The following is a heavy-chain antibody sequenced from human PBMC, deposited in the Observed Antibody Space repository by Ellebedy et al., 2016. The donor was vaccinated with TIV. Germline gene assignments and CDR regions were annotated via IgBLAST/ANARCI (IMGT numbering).Heavy chain of an antibody. D-gene: IGHD2-15*01. J-gene: IGHJ4*02. V-gene: IGHV5-51*01. CDR2: IYPGDSNT. Sequence: KVSCKGSGYSFISYWIGWVRQMPGKGLEWMGNIYPGDSNTAYSPSFQGQVTTSADKSISSAYLQWSSLKASDTAMYYCVRGPLGYCSGGSCSADYWGQGTLVTVSS. CDR1: GYSFISYW. CDR3: VRGPLGYCSGGSCSADY.